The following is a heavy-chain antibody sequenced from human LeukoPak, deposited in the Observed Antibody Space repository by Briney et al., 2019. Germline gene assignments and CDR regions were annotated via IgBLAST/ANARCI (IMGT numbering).Heavy chain of an antibody. CDR3: ARDEIVATTKANYYYYMDV. Sequence: GGSLRLSCAASGFTFSSYWMSWVRQAPGKGLEWVANIKQDGSEKYYVDSVKGRFTISRDNAKNSLYLQMNSLRAEDTAVYYCARDEIVATTKANYYYYMDVWGKGTTVTVSS. CDR2: IKQDGSEK. D-gene: IGHD5-12*01. V-gene: IGHV3-7*01. J-gene: IGHJ6*03. CDR1: GFTFSSYW.